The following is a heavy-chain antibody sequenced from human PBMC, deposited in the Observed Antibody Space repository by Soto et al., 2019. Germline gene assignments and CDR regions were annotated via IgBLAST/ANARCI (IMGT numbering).Heavy chain of an antibody. J-gene: IGHJ4*02. CDR1: GGSISSSSYY. CDR3: ASQDYYYGSGSYGFDY. Sequence: SETLSLTCTASGGSISSSSYYWGWIRQPPGKRLEWIGSIYYSGSTYYNPSLKSRVTISVDTSKNQFSLKLSSVTAADTAVYYCASQDYYYGSGSYGFDYWGQGTLVTVSS. V-gene: IGHV4-39*01. CDR2: IYYSGST. D-gene: IGHD3-10*01.